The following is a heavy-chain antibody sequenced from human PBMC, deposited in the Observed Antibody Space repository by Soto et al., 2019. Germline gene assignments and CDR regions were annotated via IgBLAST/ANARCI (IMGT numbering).Heavy chain of an antibody. CDR2: ISYDGGTT. D-gene: IGHD1-1*01. CDR3: ARPHIKSAWNDGFDI. V-gene: IGHV3-30-3*01. Sequence: QVQLVESGGGVVQPGRSLRLSCAASGFTFDDYSMHWVRQAPGKGLERVALISYDGGTTYYGDSVKGRFTISRDDSKNTLFLQMNSLRSEDTAVYYCARPHIKSAWNDGFDIWGQGTMVTVSS. CDR1: GFTFDDYS. J-gene: IGHJ3*02.